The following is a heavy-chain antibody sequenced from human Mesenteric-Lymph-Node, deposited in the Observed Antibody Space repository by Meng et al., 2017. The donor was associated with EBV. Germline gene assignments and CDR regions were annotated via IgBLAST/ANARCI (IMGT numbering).Heavy chain of an antibody. D-gene: IGHD4-17*01. Sequence: GAEVKSPGPRVKCPCRASEGSFSTYTCNWVGQAPGQGLEWMGGIIPLFGTINYAQKFQARVTITADKSTNTAYMELVSLRSDDTAVYYCTRGEAVTSFDYWGQGTLVTVSS. V-gene: IGHV1-69*06. J-gene: IGHJ4*02. CDR3: TRGEAVTSFDY. CDR2: IIPLFGTI. CDR1: EGSFSTYT.